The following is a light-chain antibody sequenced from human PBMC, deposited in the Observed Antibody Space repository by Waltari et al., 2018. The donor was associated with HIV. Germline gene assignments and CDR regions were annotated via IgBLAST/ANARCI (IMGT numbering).Light chain of an antibody. Sequence: QSVLTQPPSASGTPGQGVTISCSGSSSNIGSNAVNWYRPLPGTAPKVLIYSNNQRPSGVPDRCSGSKSGTSASLAISGLQSEDDADYYCAAWDDSLNGLLFGGGTKLTVL. CDR2: SNN. CDR3: AAWDDSLNGLL. V-gene: IGLV1-44*01. J-gene: IGLJ2*01. CDR1: SSNIGSNA.